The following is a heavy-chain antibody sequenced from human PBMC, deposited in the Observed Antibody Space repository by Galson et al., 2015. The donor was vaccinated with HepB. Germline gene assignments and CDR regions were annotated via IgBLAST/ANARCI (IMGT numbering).Heavy chain of an antibody. V-gene: IGHV3-48*03. CDR1: GFTFSNYA. CDR2: ISSTGTTM. Sequence: SLRLSCAASGFTFSNYAMHWVRQAPGKGLESVSYISSTGTTMYYADSAKGRFTISRDNAQNSLYLQMNSLRDEDTAVYYCARVYFGSGSSSAYWYFDLWGRGALVTVSS. D-gene: IGHD3-10*01. CDR3: ARVYFGSGSSSAYWYFDL. J-gene: IGHJ2*01.